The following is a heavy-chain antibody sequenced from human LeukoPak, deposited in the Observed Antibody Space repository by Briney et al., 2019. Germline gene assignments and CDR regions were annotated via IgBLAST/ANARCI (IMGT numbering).Heavy chain of an antibody. Sequence: GGSLRLSCAASAFSVSGYWMHWVRQAPGKGLEWVAFIRYDGSNKYYADSVKGRFTISRENPKNTLYLQMNSLRAEDTAVYYCARDPVHSSGWFAVSYYYMDVWGKGTTVTVSS. CDR1: AFSVSGYW. D-gene: IGHD6-19*01. V-gene: IGHV3-30*02. CDR3: ARDPVHSSGWFAVSYYYMDV. CDR2: IRYDGSNK. J-gene: IGHJ6*03.